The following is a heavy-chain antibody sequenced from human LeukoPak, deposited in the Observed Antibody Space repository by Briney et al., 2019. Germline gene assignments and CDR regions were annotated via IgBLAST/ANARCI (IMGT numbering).Heavy chain of an antibody. Sequence: SETLSLTCAVSGGSISSSNWWSWVRQPPGKGLEWIGEIYHSGSTNYNPSLKSRVTISVDTSKNQFSLKLSSVTAADTAVYYCARCYYYDSSGYYYPDYWGQGTLVTVSS. D-gene: IGHD3-22*01. CDR1: GGSISSSNW. V-gene: IGHV4-4*02. CDR2: IYHSGST. CDR3: ARCYYYDSSGYYYPDY. J-gene: IGHJ4*02.